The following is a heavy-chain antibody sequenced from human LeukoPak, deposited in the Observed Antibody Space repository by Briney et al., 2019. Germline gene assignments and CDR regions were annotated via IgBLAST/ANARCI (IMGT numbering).Heavy chain of an antibody. CDR3: AKANLVAALTIGY. CDR1: GFTFSSYG. Sequence: GGSLRLSCAASGFTFSSYGMHWVRQAPGKGLEWVAFIRYDGSNKYYADSVKGRFTISRDNSKNTLYLQMNSLRAEDTAVYYCAKANLVAALTIGYWGQGTLVTVSS. J-gene: IGHJ4*02. CDR2: IRYDGSNK. D-gene: IGHD6-13*01. V-gene: IGHV3-30*02.